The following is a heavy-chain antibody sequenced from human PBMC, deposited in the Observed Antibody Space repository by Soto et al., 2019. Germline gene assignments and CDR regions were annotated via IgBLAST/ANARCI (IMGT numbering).Heavy chain of an antibody. J-gene: IGHJ6*02. D-gene: IGHD3-16*01. CDR1: GFTFSSYA. CDR2: ISGSGGST. CDR3: AKHLGSSYGMDV. Sequence: GGSLRLSCAASGFTFSSYAMSWVRQAPGKGLEWVSAISGSGGSTYYADSVKGRFTISRDNSKNTLCLQMNSLRAEDTAVYYCAKHLGSSYGMDVWGQGTTVTVSS. V-gene: IGHV3-23*01.